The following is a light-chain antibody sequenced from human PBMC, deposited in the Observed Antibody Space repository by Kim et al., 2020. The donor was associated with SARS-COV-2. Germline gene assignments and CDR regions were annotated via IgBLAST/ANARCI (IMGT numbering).Light chain of an antibody. CDR3: QQRASWPT. V-gene: IGKV3-11*01. CDR1: QTVSTY. Sequence: SLSPGDRATRSCKTSQTVSTYLASCQQNPGQAPRLVIYDVSNRATGIPARFSGSGSGTDFTLTISSLEPEDFAVYYCQQRASWPTFGQGTRLEIK. CDR2: DVS. J-gene: IGKJ5*01.